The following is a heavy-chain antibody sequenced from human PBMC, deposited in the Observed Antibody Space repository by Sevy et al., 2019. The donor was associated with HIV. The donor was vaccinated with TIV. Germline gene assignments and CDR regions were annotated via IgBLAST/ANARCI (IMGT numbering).Heavy chain of an antibody. Sequence: GGSLRLSCAASGFSFSANWMNWVRQAPGKGLEWVANIKGDGSEKHYVDSVEGRFTISRDNAKKVLYLQMNSLRVEDTAVYYCAHGTFGRFESWGQGTLVTVSS. CDR2: IKGDGSEK. J-gene: IGHJ4*02. CDR3: AHGTFGRFES. V-gene: IGHV3-7*01. D-gene: IGHD3-16*01. CDR1: GFSFSANW.